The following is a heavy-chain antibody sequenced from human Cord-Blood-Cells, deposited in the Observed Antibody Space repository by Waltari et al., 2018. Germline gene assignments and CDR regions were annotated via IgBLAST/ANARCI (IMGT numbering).Heavy chain of an antibody. CDR3: ARGVGAIFGVVIINNYGMDV. Sequence: QVQLVQSGAEVKKPGSSVKVSCQASGGTFSSYAISWLRQAPGQALEGMGGIIPMFGTANYAQKFQGRVTITADESTSTAYMELSSLRSEDTAVYYCARGVGAIFGVVIINNYGMDVWGQGTTVTVSS. CDR1: GGTFSSYA. J-gene: IGHJ6*02. V-gene: IGHV1-69*01. D-gene: IGHD3-3*01. CDR2: IIPMFGTA.